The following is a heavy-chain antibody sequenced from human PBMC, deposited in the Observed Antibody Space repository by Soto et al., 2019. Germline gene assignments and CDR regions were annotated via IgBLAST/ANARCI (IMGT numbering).Heavy chain of an antibody. Sequence: QVQLVESGGGVVQPGRSLRLSCAASGFTFSSYPMHWVRQAPGKGLEWVALISDDGNTKDYADSVKGRFAISRDNSKNALHLQVNNLRAEDTAGYYCSRPNWNRDPYFDYWGRGTLVTVSS. CDR1: GFTFSSYP. CDR2: ISDDGNTK. V-gene: IGHV3-30-3*02. D-gene: IGHD1-1*01. J-gene: IGHJ4*02. CDR3: SRPNWNRDPYFDY.